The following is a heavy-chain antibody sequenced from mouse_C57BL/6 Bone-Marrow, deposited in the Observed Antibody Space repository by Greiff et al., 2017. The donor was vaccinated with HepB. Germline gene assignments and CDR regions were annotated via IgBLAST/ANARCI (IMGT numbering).Heavy chain of an antibody. J-gene: IGHJ4*01. Sequence: EVQRVESEGGLVQPGSSMKLSCTASGFTFSDYYMAWVRQVPEKGLEWVANINYDGSSTYYLDSLKSRFIISRDNAKNILYLQMSSLKSEDTATYYCAREGTAQATYAMDYWGQGTSVTVSS. V-gene: IGHV5-16*01. D-gene: IGHD3-2*02. CDR3: AREGTAQATYAMDY. CDR2: INYDGSST. CDR1: GFTFSDYY.